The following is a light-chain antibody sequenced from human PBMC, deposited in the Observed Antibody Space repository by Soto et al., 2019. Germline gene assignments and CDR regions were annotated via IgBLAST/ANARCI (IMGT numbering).Light chain of an antibody. V-gene: IGKV1-8*01. CDR1: QGISSY. CDR2: AAS. CDR3: QQYYSYPVT. J-gene: IGKJ4*01. Sequence: AIRMTQSPSSLSACTGDRVTITCRASQGISSYLAWYQQKPGKAPKLLIYAASTLQSGVPSRFSGSGSGTDFTLTISCLQSEDFATYYCQQYYSYPVTFGGGTKVDIK.